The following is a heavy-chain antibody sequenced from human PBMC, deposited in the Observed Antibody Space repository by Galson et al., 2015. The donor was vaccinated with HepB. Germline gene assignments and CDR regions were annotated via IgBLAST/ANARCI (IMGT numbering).Heavy chain of an antibody. V-gene: IGHV3-21*01. CDR3: ARDLRDYYDSSGYYGNWFDP. J-gene: IGHJ5*02. CDR2: ISSSYI. Sequence: WVRQAPGKGLEWVSAISSSYIYYADSVKGRFTISRDNAKNSLYLQMNSLRAEDTAVYYCARDLRDYYDSSGYYGNWFDPWGQGTLVTVSS. D-gene: IGHD3-22*01.